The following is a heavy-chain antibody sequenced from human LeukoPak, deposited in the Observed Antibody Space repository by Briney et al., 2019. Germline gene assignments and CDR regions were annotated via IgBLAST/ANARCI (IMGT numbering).Heavy chain of an antibody. CDR3: ARDQEAFDY. J-gene: IGHJ4*02. CDR1: GYSFTSNY. CDR2: IYPRDGST. Sequence: RASVKVSCKASGYSFTSNYIHWVRQAPGQGLEWMGMIYPRDGSTSYAQKFQGRVTVTRDTSTSTVHMELSGLRSEDTAVYYCARDQEAFDYWGQGTLVTVS. V-gene: IGHV1-46*01.